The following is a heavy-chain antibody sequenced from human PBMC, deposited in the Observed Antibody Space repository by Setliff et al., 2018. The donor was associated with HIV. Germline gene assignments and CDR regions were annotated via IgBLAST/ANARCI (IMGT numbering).Heavy chain of an antibody. CDR1: GGSISSSSYY. CDR3: ARQPYSGTYTVYYFYMDV. V-gene: IGHV4-39*01. Sequence: LTCTVSGGSISSSSYYWGWTRQPPGKGLEWIGSIFYSGSTYYNPSLKSRVTISVDTSKNQFSLKLSSVTAADTAVYYCARQPYSGTYTVYYFYMDVWGKGTTVTVSS. D-gene: IGHD1-26*01. J-gene: IGHJ6*03. CDR2: IFYSGST.